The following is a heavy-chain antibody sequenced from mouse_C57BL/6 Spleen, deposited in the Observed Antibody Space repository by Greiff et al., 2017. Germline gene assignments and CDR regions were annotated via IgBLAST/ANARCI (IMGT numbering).Heavy chain of an antibody. CDR2: INPNNGGT. Sequence: DVQLQESGPELVKPGASVKIPCKASGYTFTDYNMDWVKQSHGKSLEWIGDINPNNGGTIYNQKFKGKATLTVDKSSSTAYMELRSLTSEDTAVYYCARGYYGSSTGYFDVWGTGTTVTVSS. CDR3: ARGYYGSSTGYFDV. CDR1: GYTFTDYN. V-gene: IGHV1-18*01. D-gene: IGHD1-1*01. J-gene: IGHJ1*03.